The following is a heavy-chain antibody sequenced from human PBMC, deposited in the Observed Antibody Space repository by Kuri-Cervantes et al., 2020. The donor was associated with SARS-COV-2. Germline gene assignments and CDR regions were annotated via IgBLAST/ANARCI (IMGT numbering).Heavy chain of an antibody. CDR3: ARDRGYGSGSYSDY. Sequence: GESLKISCAASGFTVSSNYMSWVRQAPGKGLEWVSVIYSGGSTYYADSVKGRFTISRDNSKNTLCLQMNSLRAEDTAVYYCARDRGYGSGSYSDYWGQGTLVTVSS. CDR2: IYSGGST. V-gene: IGHV3-53*01. D-gene: IGHD3-10*01. CDR1: GFTVSSNY. J-gene: IGHJ4*02.